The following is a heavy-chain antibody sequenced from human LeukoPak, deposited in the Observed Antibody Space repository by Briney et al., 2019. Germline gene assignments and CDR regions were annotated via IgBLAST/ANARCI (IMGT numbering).Heavy chain of an antibody. J-gene: IGHJ4*02. CDR1: GYTFTGYY. CDR2: INPNNGDT. CDR3: ARDRKEPDYWFGEPRGVLQPGGFDY. D-gene: IGHD3-10*01. Sequence: ASVKVSCKASGYTFTGYYIHWVRQAPGQGLEWMGWINPNNGDTNFAQKFQGRVTMTRDTSISTVYMELSSLRSEDTAVYYCARDRKEPDYWFGEPRGVLQPGGFDYWGQGTLVTVSS. V-gene: IGHV1-2*02.